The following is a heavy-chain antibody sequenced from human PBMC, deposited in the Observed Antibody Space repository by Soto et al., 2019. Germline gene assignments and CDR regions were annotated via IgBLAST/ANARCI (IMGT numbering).Heavy chain of an antibody. CDR1: GGSISSSHF. CDR3: ARSFGWYAIDY. D-gene: IGHD6-19*01. J-gene: IGHJ4*02. V-gene: IGHV4-4*02. CDR2: ISHSGSV. Sequence: QVLLQESGPGLVQPSGTLSLSCAVSGGSISSSHFWGWVRQPPGKGLEWVGDISHSGSVNYTPSLKSRVTISIYKSKNQFSLKLNSVTAADTAVYYCARSFGWYAIDYWGQGTLVIVSS.